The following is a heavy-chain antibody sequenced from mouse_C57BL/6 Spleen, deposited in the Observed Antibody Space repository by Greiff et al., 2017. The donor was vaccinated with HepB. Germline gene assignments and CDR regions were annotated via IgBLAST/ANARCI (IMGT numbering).Heavy chain of an antibody. CDR1: GFNIKDDY. J-gene: IGHJ3*01. D-gene: IGHD2-3*01. CDR2: IDPENGDT. Sequence: EVQRVESGAELVRPGASVKLSCTASGFNIKDDYMHWVKQRPEQGLEWIGWIDPENGDTEYASKFQGKATITADTSSNTAYLQLSSLTSEDTAVYYCTAYDGYYAWFAYWGQGTLVTVSA. V-gene: IGHV14-4*01. CDR3: TAYDGYYAWFAY.